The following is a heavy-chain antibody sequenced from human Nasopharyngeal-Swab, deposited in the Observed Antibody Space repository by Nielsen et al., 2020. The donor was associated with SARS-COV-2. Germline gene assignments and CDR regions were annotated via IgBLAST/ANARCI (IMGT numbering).Heavy chain of an antibody. J-gene: IGHJ3*02. V-gene: IGHV3-9*01. CDR1: GFTFDDYV. D-gene: IGHD3-9*01. CDR2: ISWNSGSI. Sequence: SLKIPRAASGFTFDDYVMHLVPPAPGKGPEWVSGISWNSGSIGYADSVKGRFTISRDNAKNFLYLQMNSLRAEDTALYYCAKERVVGTNFDWSPDAFDIWGQGTMVTVSS. CDR3: AKERVVGTNFDWSPDAFDI.